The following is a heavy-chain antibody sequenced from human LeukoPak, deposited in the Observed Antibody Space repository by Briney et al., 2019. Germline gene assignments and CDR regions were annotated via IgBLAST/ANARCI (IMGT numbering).Heavy chain of an antibody. Sequence: PSETLSLTCTVSGGSISSYYWSWIRQPPGKGLEWIGYIYYSGSTNYNPSLKSRVTISVDTSKNQFSLKMTSVTAADTAVYYCARGLSWLSYWGQGILVTVSS. J-gene: IGHJ4*02. V-gene: IGHV4-59*01. CDR2: IYYSGST. D-gene: IGHD3-22*01. CDR1: GGSISSYY. CDR3: ARGLSWLSY.